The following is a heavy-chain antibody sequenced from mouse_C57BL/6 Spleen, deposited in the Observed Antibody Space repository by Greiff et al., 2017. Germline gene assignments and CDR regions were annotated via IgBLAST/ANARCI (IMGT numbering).Heavy chain of an antibody. D-gene: IGHD1-1*01. V-gene: IGHV5-4*01. J-gene: IGHJ4*01. Sequence: EVMLVESGGGLVKPGGSLKLSCAASGFTFSSYAMSWVRQTPEKRLEWVATISDGGSYTYYPDNVKGRFTISRDNAKNNLYLQMSHLKSEDTAMYYCAREDYYGSRNAMDYWGQGTSVTVSS. CDR2: ISDGGSYT. CDR1: GFTFSSYA. CDR3: AREDYYGSRNAMDY.